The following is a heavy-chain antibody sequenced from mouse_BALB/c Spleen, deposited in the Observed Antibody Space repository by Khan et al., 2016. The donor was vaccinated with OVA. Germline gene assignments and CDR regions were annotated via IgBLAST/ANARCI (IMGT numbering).Heavy chain of an antibody. CDR1: GFSLNNYG. CDR2: IWTGGIT. Sequence: QMQLEESGPGLVAPSQSLSITCTVSGFSLNNYGVHWVRQPPGKGLEWLGVIWTGGITNYNSTVMSRLNISKDKSKSQVFLKMNRLQTDDTAIYYCARSYDYDVGGFAYWGQGTLVTVSA. J-gene: IGHJ3*01. D-gene: IGHD2-4*01. V-gene: IGHV2-9*02. CDR3: ARSYDYDVGGFAY.